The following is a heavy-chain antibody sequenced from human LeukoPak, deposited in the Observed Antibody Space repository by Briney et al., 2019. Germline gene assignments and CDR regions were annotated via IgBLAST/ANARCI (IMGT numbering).Heavy chain of an antibody. CDR2: INPGGSWT. Sequence: ASVKVSCKASGYTFTRHYMHWVRQAPGQGLEWMGVINPGGSWTSYAQRFQGRVTMTRDMSTSTDYMELSSLRSEDTAVYYCARDNSVGDTAWWFDPWGQGTLVTVSS. CDR1: GYTFTRHY. D-gene: IGHD1-26*01. J-gene: IGHJ5*02. V-gene: IGHV1-46*01. CDR3: ARDNSVGDTAWWFDP.